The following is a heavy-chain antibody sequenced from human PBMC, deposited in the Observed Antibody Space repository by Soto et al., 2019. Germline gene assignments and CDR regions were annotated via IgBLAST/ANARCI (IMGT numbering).Heavy chain of an antibody. CDR1: EGTLVGYY. CDR2: FYSSGSP. CDR3: AREFYYDSSGIGFDS. J-gene: IGHJ4*02. D-gene: IGHD3-22*01. V-gene: IGHV4-59*01. Sequence: PSEPLRLRCTVVEGTLVGYYWSWILQHPGKGLEWIGDFYSSGSPHHNPSLKNRVSISEDRSKNEFSLKLSSVTAADTAIYYCAREFYYDSSGIGFDSWGQGTLVTVSS.